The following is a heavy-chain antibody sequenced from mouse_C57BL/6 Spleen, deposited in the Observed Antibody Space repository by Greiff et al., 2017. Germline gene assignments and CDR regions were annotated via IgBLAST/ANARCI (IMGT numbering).Heavy chain of an antibody. CDR3: ARAQYYGSSPHFDY. D-gene: IGHD1-1*01. V-gene: IGHV3-6*01. CDR1: GYSITSGYY. J-gene: IGHJ2*01. Sequence: EVKLVESGPGLVKPSQSLSLTCSVTGYSITSGYYWNWIRQFPGNKLEWMGYISYDGSNNYNPSLKNRISITRDTSKNQFFLKLNSVTTEETATYYCARAQYYGSSPHFDYWGQGTTRTVSS. CDR2: ISYDGSN.